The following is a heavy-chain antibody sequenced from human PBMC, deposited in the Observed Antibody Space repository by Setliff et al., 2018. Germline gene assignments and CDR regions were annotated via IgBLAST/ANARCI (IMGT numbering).Heavy chain of an antibody. D-gene: IGHD3-9*01. CDR3: GSLTDGQH. V-gene: IGHV3-11*04. Sequence: GESLKISCAASGFAFGDYFMSWIREAPGKGLEWISYISSDGITIHYADSVKGRFTVTRDNAKNSLYLQMDSLKVEDTAVYYCGSLTDGQHWGQGALVTSPQ. J-gene: IGHJ1*01. CDR1: GFAFGDYF. CDR2: ISSDGITI.